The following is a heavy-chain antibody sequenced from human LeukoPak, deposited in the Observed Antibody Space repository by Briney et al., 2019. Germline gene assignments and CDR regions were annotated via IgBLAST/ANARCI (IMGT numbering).Heavy chain of an antibody. CDR2: IKQDGSEK. J-gene: IGHJ3*02. Sequence: PGGSLRLSCAASGFTFSSYWMSWVRQAPGKGLEWVANIKQDGSEKYYVDSVKGRFTISRDNAKRSLYLEMTSLRVEDTAVFYCARDPYKNKDYSNYGAFDIWGQGTMVTVSS. CDR1: GFTFSSYW. CDR3: ARDPYKNKDYSNYGAFDI. V-gene: IGHV3-7*01. D-gene: IGHD4-11*01.